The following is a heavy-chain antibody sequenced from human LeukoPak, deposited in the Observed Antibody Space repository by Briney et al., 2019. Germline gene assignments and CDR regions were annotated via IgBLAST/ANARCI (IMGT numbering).Heavy chain of an antibody. V-gene: IGHV4/OR15-8*02. D-gene: IGHD1-26*01. J-gene: IGHJ4*02. CDR1: GGSISGTNW. CDR2: ISLAGQT. CDR3: SRESGPFCPFGY. Sequence: SETLSLTCGVSGGSISGTNWWSWVRQPPGQGLEWIGEISLAGQTNYNPSLNGRVTMSLDKSSNQLSLHLTSVTATDTATYFCSRESGPFCPFGYWGQGTLVIVPS.